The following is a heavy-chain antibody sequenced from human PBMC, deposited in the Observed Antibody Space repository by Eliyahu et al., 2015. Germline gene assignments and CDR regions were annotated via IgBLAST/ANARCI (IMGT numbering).Heavy chain of an antibody. CDR1: GGSFXGYY. J-gene: IGHJ6*03. CDR2: INHSGST. CDR3: ARGYSYGYRYYYYMDV. D-gene: IGHD5-18*01. V-gene: IGHV4-34*01. Sequence: QVQLQQWGAGLLKPSETLSLTCAVYGGSFXGYYWSWIRQPPGKGLEWIGEINHSGSTNYNPSLKSRVTISVDTSKNQFSLKLSSVTAADTAVYYCARGYSYGYRYYYYMDVWGKGTTVTVSS.